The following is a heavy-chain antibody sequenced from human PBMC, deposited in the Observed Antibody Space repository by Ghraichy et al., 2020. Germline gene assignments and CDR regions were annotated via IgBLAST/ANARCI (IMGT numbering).Heavy chain of an antibody. Sequence: ASVKVSCKASGYTFTSSDIDWVRQATGQGLEWMGWMNPINGNTGYAQKFQGRLTMTRDTSTNTAYMELRSLTSDDTAVYYCARGVSTVTTFWFDPWGQGTLVTVSS. CDR3: ARGVSTVTTFWFDP. D-gene: IGHD4-17*01. CDR1: GYTFTSSD. CDR2: MNPINGNT. J-gene: IGHJ5*02. V-gene: IGHV1-8*02.